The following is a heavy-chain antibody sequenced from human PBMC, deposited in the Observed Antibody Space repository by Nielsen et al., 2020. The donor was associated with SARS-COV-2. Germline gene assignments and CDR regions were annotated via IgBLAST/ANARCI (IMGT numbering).Heavy chain of an antibody. Sequence: ASVKVSCKVSGYTLTELSMHWVRQAPGKGLEWMGGFDPEDGETIYAQKFQGRVTMTEDTSTDTAYMELSSLRSEDTAVYYCATGVITWVAFDIWGQGTMVTVSS. J-gene: IGHJ3*02. V-gene: IGHV1-24*01. CDR1: GYTLTELS. CDR3: ATGVITWVAFDI. D-gene: IGHD3-22*01. CDR2: FDPEDGET.